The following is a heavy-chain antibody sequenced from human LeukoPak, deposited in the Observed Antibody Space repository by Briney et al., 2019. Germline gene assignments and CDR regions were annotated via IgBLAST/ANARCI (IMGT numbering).Heavy chain of an antibody. D-gene: IGHD2-2*01. CDR2: IIPIFGTA. CDR1: GGTFSSYA. J-gene: IGHJ6*04. CDR3: ALVVVPAAIVPGYYYGMDV. Sequence: GASVKVSCKASGGTFSSYAISWVRQAPGQGLEWMGGIIPIFGTANYAQKFQGRVTITADKSTSTAYMELSSLRSEDTAVYYCALVVVPAAIVPGYYYGMDVWGKGTTVTVSS. V-gene: IGHV1-69*06.